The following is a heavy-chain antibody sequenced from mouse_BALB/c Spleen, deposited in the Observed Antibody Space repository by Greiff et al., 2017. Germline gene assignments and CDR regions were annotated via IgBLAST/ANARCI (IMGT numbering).Heavy chain of an antibody. CDR3: ASLYGYDGVAY. CDR1: GYSITSGYY. CDR2: ISYDGSN. D-gene: IGHD2-2*01. Sequence: VQLKESGPGLVKPSQSLSLTCSVTGYSITSGYYWNWIRQFPGNKLEWMGYISYDGSNNYNPSLKNRISITRDTSKNQFFLKLNSVTTEDTATYYCASLYGYDGVAYWGQGTLVTVSA. J-gene: IGHJ3*01. V-gene: IGHV3-6*02.